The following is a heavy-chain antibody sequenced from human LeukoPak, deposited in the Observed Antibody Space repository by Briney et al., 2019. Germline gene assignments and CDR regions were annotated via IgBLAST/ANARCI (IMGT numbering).Heavy chain of an antibody. Sequence: PSETLSLTCTVSGGSISSYYWSWIRQPPGKGLEWIGYIYYSGSTYYNPSLKSRVTISVDTSKNQFSLKLSSVTAADTAVYYCARLTIAAAGTGNWFDPWGQGTLVTVSS. D-gene: IGHD6-13*01. J-gene: IGHJ5*02. CDR1: GGSISSYY. CDR3: ARLTIAAAGTGNWFDP. CDR2: IYYSGST. V-gene: IGHV4-59*01.